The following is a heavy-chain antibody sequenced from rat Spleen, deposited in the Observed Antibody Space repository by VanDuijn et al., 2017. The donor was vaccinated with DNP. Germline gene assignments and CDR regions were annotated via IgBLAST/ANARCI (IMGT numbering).Heavy chain of an antibody. Sequence: EVQLVESGGGLVQPGRSLKLSCAASGFTFSDYYMAWVRQAPKKGLEWVASISHGGGSTYYPASVKGRFTISRDDAKNSLYLQMNSLRSEDTATYYCTRQLGLDYWGQGVMVTVSS. CDR1: GFTFSDYY. D-gene: IGHD5-1*01. J-gene: IGHJ2*01. CDR3: TRQLGLDY. CDR2: ISHGGGST. V-gene: IGHV5-7*01.